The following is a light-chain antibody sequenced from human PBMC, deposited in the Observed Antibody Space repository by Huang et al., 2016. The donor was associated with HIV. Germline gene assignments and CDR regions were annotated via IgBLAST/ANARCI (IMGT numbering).Light chain of an antibody. CDR2: DAS. V-gene: IGKV3-11*01. Sequence: EIVLTQSPATLSLSPGERATLSCRASQSVDSYLDWYQQKPGQAPRLLVHDASNRATGIPARISGSGSGTDFTLTISSLEPEDFAVYYCQQRGNWPQTFGQGTKLEIK. CDR3: QQRGNWPQT. CDR1: QSVDSY. J-gene: IGKJ2*01.